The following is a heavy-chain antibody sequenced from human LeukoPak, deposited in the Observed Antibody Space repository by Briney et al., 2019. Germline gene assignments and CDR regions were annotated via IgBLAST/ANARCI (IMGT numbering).Heavy chain of an antibody. CDR1: GFXFSSYS. D-gene: IGHD3-22*01. J-gene: IGHJ4*02. V-gene: IGHV3-21*01. CDR3: ARDRQDYYDSSGYYGDY. Sequence: GGSLRLSCAASGFXFSSYSINWVRQAPGKGLEWVSSISSSSSYIYYADSVKGRFTISRDNAKNSLYLQMNSLRAEDTAVYYCARDRQDYYDSSGYYGDYWGQGTLVTVSS. CDR2: ISSSSSYI.